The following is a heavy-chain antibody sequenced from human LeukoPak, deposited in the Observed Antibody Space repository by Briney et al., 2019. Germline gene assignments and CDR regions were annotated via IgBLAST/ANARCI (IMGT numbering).Heavy chain of an antibody. CDR3: ARGVSVGFDY. Sequence: GGSLSLFCAASGFTFIRYWMNWVRQAPGKGLVWVSRINTDGSTTSYADSVRGRFTISKDNAKNTLYVQMSSLRVEDTTVYYCARGVSVGFDYGGQGTLVTVSS. J-gene: IGHJ4*02. CDR2: INTDGSTT. V-gene: IGHV3-74*01. D-gene: IGHD1-26*01. CDR1: GFTFIRYW.